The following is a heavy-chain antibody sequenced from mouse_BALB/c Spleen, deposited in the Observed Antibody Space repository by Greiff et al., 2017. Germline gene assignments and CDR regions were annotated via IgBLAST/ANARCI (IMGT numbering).Heavy chain of an antibody. CDR3: AREGYGNPFAY. V-gene: IGHV1-9*01. CDR1: GYTFSSYW. D-gene: IGHD2-10*02. CDR2: ILPGSGST. J-gene: IGHJ3*01. Sequence: QVQLKQSGAELMKPGASVKISCKATGYTFSSYWIEWVKQRPGHGLEWIGEILPGSGSTNYNEKFKGKATFTADTSSNTAYMQLSSLTSEDSAVYYCAREGYGNPFAYWGQGTLVTVSA.